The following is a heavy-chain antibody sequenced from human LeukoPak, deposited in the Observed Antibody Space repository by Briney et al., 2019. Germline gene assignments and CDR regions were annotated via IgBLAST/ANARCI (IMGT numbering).Heavy chain of an antibody. CDR1: RFTFCSHN. Sequence: GGSLRLSCTGFRFTFCSHNKKWVGQAPGKGLEWVSYISSSSGTIYYADSVKGRFTISRDNAKNSLYLQMNSLRDEDTAVYYCARDRSGYFQNWGQGTLVTVSS. CDR2: ISSSSGTI. D-gene: IGHD3-3*01. V-gene: IGHV3-48*02. J-gene: IGHJ1*01. CDR3: ARDRSGYFQN.